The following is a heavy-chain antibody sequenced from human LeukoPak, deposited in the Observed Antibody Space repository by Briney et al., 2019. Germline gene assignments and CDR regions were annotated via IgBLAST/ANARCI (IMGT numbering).Heavy chain of an antibody. CDR3: ARVPSDYYDSSGSGLLDY. V-gene: IGHV4-4*07. Sequence: SETLSLTCTVSGGSISSYYWSWIRQPAGKGLEWIGRIYTSGSTNYNPSLKSRVTMSVDTSKNQFSLKLSSVTAADTAVYYCARVPSDYYDSSGSGLLDYWGQGTLVTVSS. D-gene: IGHD3-22*01. J-gene: IGHJ4*02. CDR2: IYTSGST. CDR1: GGSISSYY.